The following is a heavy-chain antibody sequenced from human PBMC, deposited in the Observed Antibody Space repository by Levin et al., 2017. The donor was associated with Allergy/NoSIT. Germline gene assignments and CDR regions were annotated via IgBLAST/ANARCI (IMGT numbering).Heavy chain of an antibody. D-gene: IGHD3-22*01. CDR3: ARGDPDSNYRQSDH. CDR1: GFTFANYW. J-gene: IGHJ4*02. CDR2: ISPDENKR. Sequence: PGGSLRLSCAASGFTFANYWMNWVRQAPGEGLEWVANISPDENKRTYVDSVKGRFTISRDNAKKSLYLQMNGLRADDTAVYYCARGDPDSNYRQSDHWGQGTLVTVSA. V-gene: IGHV3-7*01.